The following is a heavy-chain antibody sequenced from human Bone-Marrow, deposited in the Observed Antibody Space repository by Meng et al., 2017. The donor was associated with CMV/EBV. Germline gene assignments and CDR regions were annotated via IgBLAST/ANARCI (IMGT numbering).Heavy chain of an antibody. V-gene: IGHV3-30*02. CDR3: VPLRSPF. CDR1: GFTFSSYA. CDR2: IRYDGSMT. D-gene: IGHD3-10*01. J-gene: IGHJ4*02. Sequence: GESLKISCAASGFTFSSYAMSWVRQAPGKGLEWVSFIRYDGSMTYYADSVKGRFTISRDNSKNTLFLEMNSLRVEDTAVYYCVPLRSPFWGQGTLVTVSS.